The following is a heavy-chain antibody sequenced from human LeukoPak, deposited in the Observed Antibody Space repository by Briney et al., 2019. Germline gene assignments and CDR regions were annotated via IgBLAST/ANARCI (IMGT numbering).Heavy chain of an antibody. J-gene: IGHJ5*02. D-gene: IGHD3-22*01. V-gene: IGHV4-39*07. CDR3: ARGDDSSGYLYWFDP. CDR1: GGSISSSSYY. Sequence: SETLSLTCTVSGGSISSSSYYWGWIRQPPGKGLEWIGSIYYSGSTYYNPSLKSRVTISVDTSKNQFSLKLSSVTAADTAVYYCARGDDSSGYLYWFDPWGQGTLVTVSS. CDR2: IYYSGST.